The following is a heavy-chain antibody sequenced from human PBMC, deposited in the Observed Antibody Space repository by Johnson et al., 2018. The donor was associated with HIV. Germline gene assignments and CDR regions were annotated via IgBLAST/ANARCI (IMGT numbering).Heavy chain of an antibody. CDR2: INWNGGTT. D-gene: IGHD4-17*01. V-gene: IGHV3-20*04. CDR1: GFSFDDYG. Sequence: VQLVESGGGVLRPGGSLRLSCAAAGFSFDDYGMNWVRQAPGKGLEWVSDINWNGGTTGYSDSVKGRFTISRDNAKNSLYLQMNSLRAEDTAFYYCARDKYGVPAGTFDSWGQGTMVTVSS. CDR3: ARDKYGVPAGTFDS. J-gene: IGHJ3*02.